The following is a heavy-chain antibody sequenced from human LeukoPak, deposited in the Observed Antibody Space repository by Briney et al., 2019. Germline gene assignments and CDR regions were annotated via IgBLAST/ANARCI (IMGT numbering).Heavy chain of an antibody. CDR1: GGSISGTNW. J-gene: IGHJ4*02. V-gene: IGHV4/OR15-8*02. Sequence: SETLSLTCGVSGGSISGTNWWSWVRQPPGQGLEWIGEISLAGQTNYNPSLNGRVTMSLDKSSNQLSLHLTSMTAADTATYFCSRESGPFCPFGYWGQGTLVIVSS. CDR3: SRESGPFCPFGY. D-gene: IGHD1-26*01. CDR2: ISLAGQT.